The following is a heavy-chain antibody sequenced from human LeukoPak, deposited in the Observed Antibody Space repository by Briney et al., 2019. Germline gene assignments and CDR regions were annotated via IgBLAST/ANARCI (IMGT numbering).Heavy chain of an antibody. D-gene: IGHD1-14*01. CDR3: ASGSAYFDY. CDR1: GFTFSSYG. Sequence: GGSLRLSCVTSGFTFSSYGMHWVRQVPGKGLEWVAVISYDAEGDYHVDSVKGRFTISRDNSKNTLYLQMNSLRAEDTAVYYCASGSAYFDYWGQGTLVTVSS. V-gene: IGHV3-30*03. J-gene: IGHJ4*02. CDR2: ISYDAEGD.